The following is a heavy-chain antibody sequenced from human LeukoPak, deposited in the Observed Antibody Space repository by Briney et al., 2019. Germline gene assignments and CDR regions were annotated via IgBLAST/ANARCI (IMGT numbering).Heavy chain of an antibody. CDR1: GFTFSSYG. D-gene: IGHD3-10*01. CDR3: EKGNMVGGVMDA. J-gene: IGHJ6*02. V-gene: IGHV3-30*18. CDR2: ISYDGSNK. Sequence: GGSLRLSCAASGFTFSSYGMHWVRQAPGKGLEWVAVISYDGSNKYYADSVQGRFTISRDNSKNTLYLQMNSLRAEDTAVYYCEKGNMVGGVMDAWGQGTTVTVSS.